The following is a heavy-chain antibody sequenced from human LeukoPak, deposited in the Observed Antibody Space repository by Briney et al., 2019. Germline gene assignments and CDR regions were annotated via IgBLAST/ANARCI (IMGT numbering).Heavy chain of an antibody. CDR3: ASDTMGGSYYYYSGMDV. V-gene: IGHV4-59*01. CDR2: IYYSVST. J-gene: IGHJ6*02. Sequence: SETLSLTCTVSGGSISSYYWSWIRQPPGKGLEWIGYIYYSVSTNYNPCLRRRVTISVDTPKHQFSLKLSSVTDVDTDVYYCASDTMGGSYYYYSGMDVWGQGNTVTVSS. D-gene: IGHD3-16*01. CDR1: GGSISSYY.